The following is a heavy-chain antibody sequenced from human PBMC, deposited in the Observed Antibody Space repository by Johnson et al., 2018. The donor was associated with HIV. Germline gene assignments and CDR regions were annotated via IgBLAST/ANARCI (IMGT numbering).Heavy chain of an antibody. J-gene: IGHJ3*02. Sequence: QVQLVESGGGVVQPGRSLRLSCAASGFTFSSYAMHWVRQAPGKGLEWVAIIYYDGTNKYYADSVKGRFTISRDNSKNTLSLQMISLRAEDTAMYYCAKARSLLAYVGFAAFDIWGQGTMVSVS. CDR1: GFTFSSYA. CDR3: AKARSLLAYVGFAAFDI. CDR2: IYYDGTNK. V-gene: IGHV3-33*06. D-gene: IGHD4-23*01.